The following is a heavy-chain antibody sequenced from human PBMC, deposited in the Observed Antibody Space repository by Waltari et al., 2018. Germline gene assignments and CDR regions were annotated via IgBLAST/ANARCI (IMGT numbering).Heavy chain of an antibody. CDR3: ATVGVENQWELLRYDY. J-gene: IGHJ4*02. Sequence: EVQLVESGGGLVQPGGSLRLSCDASGFDFSSHSMHLVRQAPGKGLEWVSYISGSRSTIHYADSVKGRFTISRDNANNSLYLQMNSLRDEDTAVYYCATVGVENQWELLRYDYWGQGTLVTVSS. D-gene: IGHD1-26*01. CDR1: GFDFSSHS. CDR2: ISGSRSTI. V-gene: IGHV3-48*02.